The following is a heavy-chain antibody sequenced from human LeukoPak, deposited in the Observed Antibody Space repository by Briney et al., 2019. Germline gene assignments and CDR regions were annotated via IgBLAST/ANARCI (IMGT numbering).Heavy chain of an antibody. J-gene: IGHJ4*02. D-gene: IGHD4-11*01. CDR1: GYTFSDYF. Sequence: ASVKISCKASGYTFSDYFIHWVQLAPGKGLEWVGRIDPEDGETSYGEKFRDRVTITADTSTDTAYMELSSLRSDDTAVYYCATLYSNAPNFDWWGQGTLVTVSP. CDR2: IDPEDGET. CDR3: ATLYSNAPNFDW. V-gene: IGHV1-69-2*01.